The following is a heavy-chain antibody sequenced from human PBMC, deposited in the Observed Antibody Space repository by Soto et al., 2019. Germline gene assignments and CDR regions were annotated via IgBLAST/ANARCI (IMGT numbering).Heavy chain of an antibody. D-gene: IGHD6-13*01. CDR1: GGTFSSYA. CDR3: ARAWGGYSSSWRLYYYYGMDV. V-gene: IGHV1-69*01. J-gene: IGHJ6*02. CDR2: IIPIFGTA. Sequence: QVQLVQSGAEVKKPGSSVKVSCKASGGTFSSYAISWVRQAPGQGLEWMGGIIPIFGTANYAQKFQGRVTITADESTSTAAMELSSLRSEDTAVYYCARAWGGYSSSWRLYYYYGMDVWGQGTTVTVSS.